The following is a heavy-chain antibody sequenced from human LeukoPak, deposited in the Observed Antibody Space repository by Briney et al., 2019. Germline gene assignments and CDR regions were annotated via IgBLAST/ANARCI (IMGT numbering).Heavy chain of an antibody. CDR1: GFTFSSYG. CDR2: IRYDGSNK. CDR3: AREWQLAYNWFDP. Sequence: GGSLRLSCAASGFTFSSYGMHWVRQAPGKGLEWVAFIRYDGSNKYYADSVKGRFTISRDNAKNSLYLQMNSLRAEDTAVYYCAREWQLAYNWFDPWGQGTLVTVSS. V-gene: IGHV3-30*02. D-gene: IGHD6-13*01. J-gene: IGHJ5*02.